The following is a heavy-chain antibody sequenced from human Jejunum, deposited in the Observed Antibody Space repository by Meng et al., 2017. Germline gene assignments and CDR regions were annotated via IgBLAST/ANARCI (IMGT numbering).Heavy chain of an antibody. V-gene: IGHV3-48*03. CDR2: ISSRGSST. Sequence: GESLKISCAASRFIFSAYEMIWVRQAPGKELEWVSYISSRGSSTQYADSVKGRFTISRDNAKNSLYLQMNSLTVADTGIYYCATHFFDNSGYYPGFWGQGTLVTVSS. CDR1: RFIFSAYE. J-gene: IGHJ4*02. D-gene: IGHD3-22*01. CDR3: ATHFFDNSGYYPGF.